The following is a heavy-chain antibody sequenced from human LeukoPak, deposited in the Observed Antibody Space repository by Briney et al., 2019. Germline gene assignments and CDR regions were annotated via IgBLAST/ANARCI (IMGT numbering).Heavy chain of an antibody. CDR3: VRENYFDK. CDR2: IHYSGKT. CDR1: GRSISGHY. J-gene: IGHJ4*02. Sequence: WETLSLTCTVSGRSISGHYWGWLRQPPGKGLEWIGYIHYSGKTDYQASLKGRLTLSGDTSKSPLSLKLRSVSAADTAVYYCVRENYFDKWGQGTLVTVSS. V-gene: IGHV4-59*11.